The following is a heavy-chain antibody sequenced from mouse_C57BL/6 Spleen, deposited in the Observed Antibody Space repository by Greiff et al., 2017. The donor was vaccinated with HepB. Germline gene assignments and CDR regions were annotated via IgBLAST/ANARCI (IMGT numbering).Heavy chain of an antibody. CDR2: ISDGGSYT. D-gene: IGHD1-2*01. J-gene: IGHJ2*01. CDR3: AREREITTAFDY. V-gene: IGHV5-4*01. Sequence: VQVVESGGGLVKPGGSLKLSCAASGFTFSSYAMSWVRQTPEKRLEWVATISDGGSYTYYPDNVKGRFTISRDNAKNNLYLQMSHLKSEDTAMYYCAREREITTAFDYWGQGTTLTVSS. CDR1: GFTFSSYA.